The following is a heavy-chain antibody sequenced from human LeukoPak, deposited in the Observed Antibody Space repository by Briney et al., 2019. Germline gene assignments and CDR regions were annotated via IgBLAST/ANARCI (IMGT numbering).Heavy chain of an antibody. D-gene: IGHD3-22*01. CDR3: ARDRRRGGSGYYFDAFDI. V-gene: IGHV3-7*01. Sequence: GGSLRLSCAASGFTFSSYWMSWVRQAPGKGLEWVANIKQDGSEKYYVDSVKGRFTISRDNAKNSLYLQMSSLRAEDTAVYYCARDRRRGGSGYYFDAFDIWGQGTMVTVSS. CDR1: GFTFSSYW. J-gene: IGHJ3*02. CDR2: IKQDGSEK.